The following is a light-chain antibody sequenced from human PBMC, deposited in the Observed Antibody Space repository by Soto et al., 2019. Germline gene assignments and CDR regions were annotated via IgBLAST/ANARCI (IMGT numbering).Light chain of an antibody. CDR2: RNN. CDR3: APWDDSLNGFYV. Sequence: QSVLTQPPSASGTPGPGVTISCSGSTSNIGSNYVYWYQQLPGTAPKLLIYRNNQRPSGVPDRFSGSKSGTSASLAISGLRSDDEADYFCAPWDDSLNGFYVFGTGTKVTVL. V-gene: IGLV1-47*01. J-gene: IGLJ1*01. CDR1: TSNIGSNY.